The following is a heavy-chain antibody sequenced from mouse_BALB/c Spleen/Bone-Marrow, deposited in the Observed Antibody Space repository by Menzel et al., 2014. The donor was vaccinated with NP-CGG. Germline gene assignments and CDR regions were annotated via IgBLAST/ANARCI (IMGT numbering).Heavy chain of an antibody. J-gene: IGHJ1*01. CDR2: IFPGDSTT. CDR1: GNTFTSYD. Sequence: QVQLKESGVELVKPGASVKLSCKASGNTFTSYDINWVWQRPEQGLEWIGWIFPGDSTTKYNEKFKGKATLSTDESSSTVHMQHSRLTPEDSAVYYCVRSRLRDWYFDVWGAGTTVTISS. V-gene: IGHV1S56*01. CDR3: VRSRLRDWYFDV. D-gene: IGHD1-2*01.